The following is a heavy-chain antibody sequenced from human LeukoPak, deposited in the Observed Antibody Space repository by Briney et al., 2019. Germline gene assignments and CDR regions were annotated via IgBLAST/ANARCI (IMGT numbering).Heavy chain of an antibody. D-gene: IGHD3-10*01. V-gene: IGHV3-21*01. Sequence: GGSLRLSCAASGFTFSSYSMNWFRQAPGKGLEWVSSISSSSSYIYYADSVKGRFTISRDNAKNSLYLQMNSLRAEDTAVYYCARVGVLLWFGVLPLRPPPLGGMDVWGQGTTVTVSS. CDR3: ARVGVLLWFGVLPLRPPPLGGMDV. CDR2: ISSSSSYI. CDR1: GFTFSSYS. J-gene: IGHJ6*02.